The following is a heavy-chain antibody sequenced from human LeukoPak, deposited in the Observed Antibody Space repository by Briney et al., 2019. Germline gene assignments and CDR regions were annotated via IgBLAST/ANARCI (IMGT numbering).Heavy chain of an antibody. J-gene: IGHJ5*02. Sequence: PGGSLRLSCAASGFTVSSNYMSWVRQAPGKGLEWVSVIYSGGSTYYGDSVKGRFTISRDNSKNTLYLQMNSLRAEDTAVYYCARLYNSGWSNWFDPWGQGTLVTVSS. D-gene: IGHD6-19*01. CDR2: IYSGGST. CDR3: ARLYNSGWSNWFDP. CDR1: GFTVSSNY. V-gene: IGHV3-53*01.